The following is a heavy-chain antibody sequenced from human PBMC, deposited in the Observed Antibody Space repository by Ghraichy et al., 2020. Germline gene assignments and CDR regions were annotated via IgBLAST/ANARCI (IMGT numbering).Heavy chain of an antibody. J-gene: IGHJ4*02. V-gene: IGHV5-10-1*01. CDR2: IDPSDSYT. CDR3: ARHIYYYDSSGYYDPPDY. D-gene: IGHD3-22*01. Sequence: GGSLRLSCKGSGYSFTSYWISWVRQMPGKGLEWMGRIDPSDSYTNYSPSFQGHVTISADKSISTAYLQWSSLKASDTAMYYCARHIYYYDSSGYYDPPDYWGQGTLVTVSS. CDR1: GYSFTSYW.